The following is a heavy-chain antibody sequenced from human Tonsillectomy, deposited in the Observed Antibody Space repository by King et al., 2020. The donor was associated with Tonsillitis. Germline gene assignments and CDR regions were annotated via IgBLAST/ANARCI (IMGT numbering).Heavy chain of an antibody. CDR1: GFNFNDFG. V-gene: IGHV3-23*03. D-gene: IGHD3-10*01. CDR2: IYSGAGST. Sequence: VQLVESGGGLVQPGGSLRLSCAASGFNFNDFGMTWVRQAPGKGLEWVSFIYSGAGSTSYGDSVKGRFTISRDNSKSTLYLQMDSLRVEETAVYYCARDSGDEVYFDLWGRGTLVTVSS. J-gene: IGHJ2*01. CDR3: ARDSGDEVYFDL.